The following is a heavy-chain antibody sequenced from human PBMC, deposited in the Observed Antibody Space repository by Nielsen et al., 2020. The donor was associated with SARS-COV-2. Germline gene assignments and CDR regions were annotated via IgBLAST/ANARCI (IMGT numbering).Heavy chain of an antibody. Sequence: RGSLRLSCVTSRFTFRDAWMSWVRQAPGRGLEWVGRIKSRADGGTVDYAVPVKGRFIISRDDSQNTLYLQMNSLKSEDAALYYCTTDRGIAERPLFDSWGQGTLVTVSS. V-gene: IGHV3-15*01. CDR1: RFTFRDAW. D-gene: IGHD6-13*01. CDR2: IKSRADGGTV. CDR3: TTDRGIAERPLFDS. J-gene: IGHJ4*02.